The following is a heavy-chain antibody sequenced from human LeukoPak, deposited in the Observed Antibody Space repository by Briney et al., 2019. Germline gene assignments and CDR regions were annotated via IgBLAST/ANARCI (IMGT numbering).Heavy chain of an antibody. CDR2: IIPILGIA. J-gene: IGHJ4*02. V-gene: IGHV1-69*02. D-gene: IGHD2-2*01. Sequence: SVKVSCKASGGTFSSYTISWVRQAPGQGLQWMGRIIPILGIANYAQKFQGRVTITADKSTSTAYMELSSLRSEDTAVYYCAIPYCSSTSCYDYWGQGTLVTVSS. CDR1: GGTFSSYT. CDR3: AIPYCSSTSCYDY.